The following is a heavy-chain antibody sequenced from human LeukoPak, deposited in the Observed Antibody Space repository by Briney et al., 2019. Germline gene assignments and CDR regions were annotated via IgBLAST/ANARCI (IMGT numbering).Heavy chain of an antibody. CDR1: GYTFTGYY. CDR2: INPNSGGT. J-gene: IGHJ4*02. CDR3: ARGGAGYGDYVNFDY. V-gene: IGHV1-2*02. D-gene: IGHD4-17*01. Sequence: ASVKVSCKASGYTFTGYYMHWVRQAPGQGLEWMGWINPNSGGTNYAQKFQGRVTMTRDTSISTAYMELSRLRSDDTAVYYCARGGAGYGDYVNFDYWGQGTLVTVSS.